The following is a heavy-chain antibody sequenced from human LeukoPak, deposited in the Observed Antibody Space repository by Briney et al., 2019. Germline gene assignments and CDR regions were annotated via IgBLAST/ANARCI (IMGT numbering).Heavy chain of an antibody. Sequence: ASVKVSCKASGYTFTSYGISWVRQAPGQGLEWMGWISAYNGNTNYAQKFQGRVTITRNTSISTAYMELSSLRSEDTAVYYCARGLPTYYYGSGSYYKGFDYWGQGTLVTVSS. D-gene: IGHD3-10*01. CDR2: ISAYNGNT. V-gene: IGHV1-18*01. CDR1: GYTFTSYG. CDR3: ARGLPTYYYGSGSYYKGFDY. J-gene: IGHJ4*02.